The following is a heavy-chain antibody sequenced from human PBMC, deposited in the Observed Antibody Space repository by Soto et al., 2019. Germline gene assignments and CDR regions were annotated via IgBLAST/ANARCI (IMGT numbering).Heavy chain of an antibody. D-gene: IGHD3-3*01. CDR1: GYTFTSYD. V-gene: IGHV1-8*01. CDR3: ARGAEYYDLWRNWFDP. Sequence: ASVKVSCKASGYTFTSYDINWVRQATGQGLEWMGWMNPNSGNTGYAQKFQGRVTMTRNTSISTAYMELSSLRSEDTAVYYCARGAEYYDLWRNWFDPWGQGTLVTVS. J-gene: IGHJ5*02. CDR2: MNPNSGNT.